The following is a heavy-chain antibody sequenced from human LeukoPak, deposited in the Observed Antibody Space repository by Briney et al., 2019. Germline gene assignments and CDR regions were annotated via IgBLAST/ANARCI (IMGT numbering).Heavy chain of an antibody. CDR2: IYSGGST. Sequence: GGSLRLSCAASGFTVSSNYMSWVRQAPGKGLEWVSVIYSGGSTYYADSVKGRFTISRDNSKNTLYLQMNSLRAEDTAVYYCARAGYCSSTSCYSPLDYWGQGTLVTVSS. J-gene: IGHJ4*02. D-gene: IGHD2-2*02. CDR3: ARAGYCSSTSCYSPLDY. CDR1: GFTVSSNY. V-gene: IGHV3-53*01.